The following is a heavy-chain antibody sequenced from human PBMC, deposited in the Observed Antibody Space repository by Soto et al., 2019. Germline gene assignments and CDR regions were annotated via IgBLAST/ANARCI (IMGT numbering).Heavy chain of an antibody. V-gene: IGHV5-51*01. CDR2: IYGGDSDT. CDR1: GYTFTSYW. D-gene: IGHD3-3*01. CDR3: AGSPRITIFGVVSTPHPDWFDP. J-gene: IGHJ5*02. Sequence: PGESLKISCTASGYTFTSYWIGWVRQMPGKGLEWMGIIYGGDSDTRYSPSFQGQVSMSVERSINTAYLQWSSLKASDTAVYYCAGSPRITIFGVVSTPHPDWFDPWGQGTLVTVSS.